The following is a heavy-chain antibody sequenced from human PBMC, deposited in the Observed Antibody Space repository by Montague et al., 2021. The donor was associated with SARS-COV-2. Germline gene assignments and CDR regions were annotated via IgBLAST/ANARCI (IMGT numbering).Heavy chain of an antibody. Sequence: SETLSLTCTVSGGSISSYYWSWIRQPPGKGLEWIGYIYYSGSTNXNPPLKSRVTISVDTSKNQFSLKLSSVTAADTAVYYCARASLGYCSGGRCYVGFDPWGQGTLVTVSS. CDR3: ARASLGYCSGGRCYVGFDP. J-gene: IGHJ5*02. CDR1: GGSISSYY. V-gene: IGHV4-59*01. D-gene: IGHD2-15*01. CDR2: IYYSGST.